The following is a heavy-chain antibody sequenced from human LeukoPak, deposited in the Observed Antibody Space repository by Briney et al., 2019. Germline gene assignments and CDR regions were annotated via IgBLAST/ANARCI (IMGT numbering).Heavy chain of an antibody. Sequence: ASVKVSCKASGYSFTGHYIHWVRQAPGQGLEWMGWINPNSGGTNYAQKFQGRVTMTRDTSISTAYMELSRLRSDDTAVYYCARDRYTMVRGVIIIDYWGQGTLVTVSS. CDR3: ARDRYTMVRGVIIIDY. D-gene: IGHD3-10*01. CDR2: INPNSGGT. V-gene: IGHV1-2*02. J-gene: IGHJ4*02. CDR1: GYSFTGHY.